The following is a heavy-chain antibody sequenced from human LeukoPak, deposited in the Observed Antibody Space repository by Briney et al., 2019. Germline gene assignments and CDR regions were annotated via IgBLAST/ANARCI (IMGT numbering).Heavy chain of an antibody. CDR2: IIPIFGTA. CDR1: GGTFSSYA. CDR3: APMDSSGYSDY. D-gene: IGHD3-22*01. J-gene: IGHJ4*02. Sequence: SVKVSCEASGGTFSSYAISWVRQAPGQGLEWMGGIIPIFGTANYAQKFQGRVTITADESTSTAYMELSSLRSEDTAVYYCAPMDSSGYSDYWGQGTLVTVSS. V-gene: IGHV1-69*13.